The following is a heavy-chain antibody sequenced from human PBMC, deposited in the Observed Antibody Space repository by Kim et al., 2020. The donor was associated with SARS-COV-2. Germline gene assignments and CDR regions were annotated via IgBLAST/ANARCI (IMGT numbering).Heavy chain of an antibody. D-gene: IGHD1-1*01. Sequence: SETLSLTCAVYGGSFSGYYWSWIRQPPGKGLEWIGEINHSGSTNYNPSLKSRVTISVDTSKNQFSLKLSSVTAADTAVYYCARVGVWNRRYFDYWGQGTLVTVSS. CDR3: ARVGVWNRRYFDY. V-gene: IGHV4-34*01. J-gene: IGHJ4*02. CDR2: INHSGST. CDR1: GGSFSGYY.